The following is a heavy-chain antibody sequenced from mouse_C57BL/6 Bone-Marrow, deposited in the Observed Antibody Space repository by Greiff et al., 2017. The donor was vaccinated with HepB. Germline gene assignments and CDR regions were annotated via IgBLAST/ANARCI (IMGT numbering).Heavy chain of an antibody. Sequence: QVQLQQPGAELVMPGASVKLSCKASGYTFTSYWMHWVKQRPGQGLEWIGEIDPSDSYTNYNQKFKGKSTLTVDKSSSTAYMQLSSLTSEDSAVYNCARGDEYYSSSYVPTMDYWGQGTSVTVSS. CDR2: IDPSDSYT. D-gene: IGHD1-1*01. CDR3: ARGDEYYSSSYVPTMDY. V-gene: IGHV1-69*01. CDR1: GYTFTSYW. J-gene: IGHJ4*01.